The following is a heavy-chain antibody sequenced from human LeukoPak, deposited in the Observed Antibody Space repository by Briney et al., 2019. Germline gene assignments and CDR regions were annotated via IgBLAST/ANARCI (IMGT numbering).Heavy chain of an antibody. CDR2: ISYDGSDK. CDR1: GFTFSSYG. D-gene: IGHD6-19*01. J-gene: IGHJ4*02. CDR3: AKDSEYGSGWNSFV. V-gene: IGHV3-30*18. Sequence: GGSLRLSCAASGFTFSSYGMHWVRQAPGKGLEWVALISYDGSDKYYADSVKGRFTISRDNSKNTLYVQMNSLRAKDTAVYYCAKDSEYGSGWNSFVWGQGTLVTVSS.